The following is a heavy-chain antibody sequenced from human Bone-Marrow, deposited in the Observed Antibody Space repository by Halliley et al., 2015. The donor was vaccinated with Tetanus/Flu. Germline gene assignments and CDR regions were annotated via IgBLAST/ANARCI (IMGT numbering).Heavy chain of an antibody. Sequence: SLRLSCAASGFTFSSYGMQWVRQAPGKGLEWVAVISHDGSVEYYADSVKGRFTISRDNSKNTLYLQINSLRAEDTAVYYCAKEVGTARTSYRSYLDYWGQGTLVTVSS. D-gene: IGHD6-19*01. J-gene: IGHJ4*02. CDR1: GFTFSSYG. V-gene: IGHV3-30*18. CDR3: AKEVGTARTSYRSYLDY. CDR2: ISHDGSVE.